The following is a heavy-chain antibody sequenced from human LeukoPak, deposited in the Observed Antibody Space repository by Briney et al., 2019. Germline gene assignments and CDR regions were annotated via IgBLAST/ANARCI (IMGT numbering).Heavy chain of an antibody. CDR2: IYTSGST. Sequence: KPSETLSLTCTVSGGSISSYYWSWIRQPPGKGLEWIGRIYTSGSTNYNPSLKSRVTMSVDTSKNQFSLKLSSVTAADTAVYYCAREVVGAKDYYYYYMDVWGKGTTVTVSS. V-gene: IGHV4-4*07. J-gene: IGHJ6*03. CDR3: AREVVGAKDYYYYYMDV. CDR1: GGSISSYY. D-gene: IGHD1-26*01.